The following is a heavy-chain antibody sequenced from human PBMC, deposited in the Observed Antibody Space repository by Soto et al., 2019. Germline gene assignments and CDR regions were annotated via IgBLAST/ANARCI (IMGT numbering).Heavy chain of an antibody. CDR2: ISAYGGNT. D-gene: IGHD1-7*01. CDR1: GYTFTSYG. J-gene: IGHJ5*02. Sequence: ASVNVSCKASGYTFTSYGISWVRQAPGQGLEWMGIISAYGGNTSYAQKLQGRVTMTRDTSTSTVYMELSSLRSEDTAVYYCARESGTYWNYIAYNWFDPWGQGTLVTVSS. V-gene: IGHV1-18*01. CDR3: ARESGTYWNYIAYNWFDP.